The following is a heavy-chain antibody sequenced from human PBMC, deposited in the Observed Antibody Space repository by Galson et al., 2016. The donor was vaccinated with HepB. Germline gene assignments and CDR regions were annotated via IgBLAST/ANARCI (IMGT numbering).Heavy chain of an antibody. V-gene: IGHV3-33*01. D-gene: IGHD4-11*01. CDR1: GFTFSDFG. CDR2: IWADGSSK. J-gene: IGHJ4*02. CDR3: AHPRTPTTSYFDY. Sequence: SLRLSCAASGFTFSDFGMHWVRQAPGKGLEWLAGIWADGSSKYYADSVKGRFTITRDESKNTLYLQMNSLRAEDTAVYYCAHPRTPTTSYFDYWGQGTLVTVSS.